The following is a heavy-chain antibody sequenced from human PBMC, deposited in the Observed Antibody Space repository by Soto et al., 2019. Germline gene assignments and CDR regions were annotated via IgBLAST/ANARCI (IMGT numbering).Heavy chain of an antibody. J-gene: IGHJ4*01. Sequence: SETLSLTCTVSGGSFSSSSHYWVWIRQPPGKGLEWVGSIYYDGRTYYNASLKSRVTISVDTSKNQFSLKVNSVTVADTAVYYCARRSHTNWPAYWGHGTQVTV. CDR2: IYYDGRT. CDR1: GGSFSSSSHY. CDR3: ARRSHTNWPAY. V-gene: IGHV4-39*01. D-gene: IGHD2-8*01.